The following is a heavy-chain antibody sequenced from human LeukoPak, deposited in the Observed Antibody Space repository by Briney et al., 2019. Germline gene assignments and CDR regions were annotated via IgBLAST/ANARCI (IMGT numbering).Heavy chain of an antibody. D-gene: IGHD4-23*01. CDR3: ARAQGGNSVDY. Sequence: PSETLSLTCTVSGGSISSGGYYWSWIRQPPGKGLEWIGYIYHSGSTYYNPSLKSRVTISVDRSKNQFSLKLSSVTAADTAVYYCARAQGGNSVDYWGQGTLVTVSS. CDR1: GGSISSGGYY. J-gene: IGHJ4*02. CDR2: IYHSGST. V-gene: IGHV4-30-2*01.